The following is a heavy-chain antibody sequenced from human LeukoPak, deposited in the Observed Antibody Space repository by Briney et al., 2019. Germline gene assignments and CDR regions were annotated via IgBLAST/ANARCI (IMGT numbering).Heavy chain of an antibody. CDR3: ARAYSSSWYLLSAFDL. D-gene: IGHD6-13*01. J-gene: IGHJ3*01. CDR2: INHSGSI. Sequence: PSETLSLTCTVSGGSISSSSYYCGWIRQPPGKGLEWIGEINHSGSISDNPSLKSRVTISADTSQNQFSLHLPSVPAADTAVYYCARAYSSSWYLLSAFDLWGQGTMVTVSS. V-gene: IGHV4-39*07. CDR1: GGSISSSSYY.